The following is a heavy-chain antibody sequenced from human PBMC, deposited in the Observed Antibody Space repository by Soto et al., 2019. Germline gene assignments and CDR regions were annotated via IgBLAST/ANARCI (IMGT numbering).Heavy chain of an antibody. CDR2: IYYSGST. D-gene: IGHD3-10*01. V-gene: IGHV4-59*01. Sequence: SETLSLTCTVSGGSISNYYWNWIRQPPGKGLEWIGYIYYSGSTNYNPSLKSRVTILVDTSQNQFSLKLSSVTAEDTAVYYCARVNRNYSGSGSPLDYWGQGTLVTVSS. CDR1: GGSISNYY. J-gene: IGHJ4*02. CDR3: ARVNRNYSGSGSPLDY.